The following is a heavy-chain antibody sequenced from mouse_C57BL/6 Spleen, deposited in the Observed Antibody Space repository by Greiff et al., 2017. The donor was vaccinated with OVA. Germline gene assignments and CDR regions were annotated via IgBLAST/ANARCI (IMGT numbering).Heavy chain of an antibody. J-gene: IGHJ3*01. V-gene: IGHV1-22*01. CDR1: GYTFTDYN. CDR2: INPNNGGT. D-gene: IGHD4-1*01. Sequence: EVKLMESGPELVKPGASVKMSCKASGYTFTDYNMHWVKQSHGKSLEWIGYINPNNGGTSYNQKFKGKATLTVNKSSSTAYMELRSLTSEDSAVYYCARSWDAQAWFAYWGQGTLVTVSA. CDR3: ARSWDAQAWFAY.